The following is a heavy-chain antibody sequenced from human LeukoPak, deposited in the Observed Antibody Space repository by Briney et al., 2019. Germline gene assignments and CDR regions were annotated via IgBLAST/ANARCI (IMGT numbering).Heavy chain of an antibody. J-gene: IGHJ4*02. Sequence: ASVKVSCKASGYTFTSYAMHWVRQAPGQSLEWMGWINGGNGQTKYSQKFQGRVTITRDASASTAYMELSSLRSEDTAVYYCAATRYSSGWSALAAFDYWGQGTLVTVSS. CDR2: INGGNGQT. CDR1: GYTFTSYA. CDR3: AATRYSSGWSALAAFDY. D-gene: IGHD6-19*01. V-gene: IGHV1-3*01.